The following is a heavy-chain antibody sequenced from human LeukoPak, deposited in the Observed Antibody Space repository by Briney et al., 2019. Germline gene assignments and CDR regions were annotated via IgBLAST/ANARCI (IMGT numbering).Heavy chain of an antibody. CDR3: ARQKYYYDSSGYPDY. CDR2: INPGGTSA. J-gene: IGHJ4*02. V-gene: IGHV1-46*01. D-gene: IGHD3-22*01. CDR1: GYTFTNYY. Sequence: ASVKVSCKASGYTFTNYYMHWVRQAPGQGLEWMGIINPGGTSAAYALKFQGRVTMTRDTSTSTVYMELSSLRSEDTAVYYCARQKYYYDSSGYPDYWGQGTLVTVSS.